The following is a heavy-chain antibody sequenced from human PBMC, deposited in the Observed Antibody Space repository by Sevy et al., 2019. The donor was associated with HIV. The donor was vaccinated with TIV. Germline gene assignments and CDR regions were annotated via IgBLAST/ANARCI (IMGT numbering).Heavy chain of an antibody. CDR2: IYYNGHI. Sequence: SESLSLTCTVSGGSITSLYWNWIRQPPGKGLEWIANIYYNGHINYNPSLKSRVTLSLDTSKNQFSLRLSSVTAAHKAMYYCAGENAWGRGYSWGQGTLVTVSS. V-gene: IGHV4-59*08. D-gene: IGHD1-26*01. J-gene: IGHJ4*02. CDR1: GGSITSLY. CDR3: AGENAWGRGYS.